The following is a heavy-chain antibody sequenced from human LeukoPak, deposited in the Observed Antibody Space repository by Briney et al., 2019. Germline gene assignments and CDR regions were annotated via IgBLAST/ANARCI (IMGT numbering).Heavy chain of an antibody. V-gene: IGHV4-39*07. CDR2: IYYSGST. J-gene: IGHJ4*02. CDR1: GASTSSTSHY. CDR3: ARDHSGSYYVDY. D-gene: IGHD1-26*01. Sequence: SETLFLTCTVSGASTSSTSHYWDWIRQPPGKGLEWIGSIYYSGSTYYNPSLKSRVTISVDTSKNQFSLKLSSVTAADTAVYYCARDHSGSYYVDYWGQGTLVTVSS.